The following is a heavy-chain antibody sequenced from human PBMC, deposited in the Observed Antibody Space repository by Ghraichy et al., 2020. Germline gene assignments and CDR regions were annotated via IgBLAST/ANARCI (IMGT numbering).Heavy chain of an antibody. V-gene: IGHV3-30*02. Sequence: GSLRLSCAASGFSFSSCAMHWVRQAPGKGLEWVAGIWNDGTSKNDADSVKGRFTISRDNSKNTLYLQMNSLRAEETAVDYCAKRGVQGTWSIDYWGQGTLVTVSS. D-gene: IGHD2-8*02. J-gene: IGHJ4*02. CDR2: IWNDGTSK. CDR3: AKRGVQGTWSIDY. CDR1: GFSFSSCA.